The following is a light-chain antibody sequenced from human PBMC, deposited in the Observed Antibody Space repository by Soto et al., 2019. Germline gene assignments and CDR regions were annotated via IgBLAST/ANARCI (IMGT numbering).Light chain of an antibody. Sequence: DIQMTQSPSTLSASVGDRVTITCRASQSISSWLAWYQQKPGKAPKLLIYDASSLESGVPSRFSGGGSGTEFPLTLSSLQPDDFATYYCQQYNSYSQQTFGQGTKVDIK. V-gene: IGKV1-5*01. CDR2: DAS. CDR1: QSISSW. J-gene: IGKJ1*01. CDR3: QQYNSYSQQT.